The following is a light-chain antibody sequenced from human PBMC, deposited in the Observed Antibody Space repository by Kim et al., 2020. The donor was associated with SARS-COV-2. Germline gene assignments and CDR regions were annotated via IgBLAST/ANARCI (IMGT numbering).Light chain of an antibody. CDR1: HGIRNY. Sequence: SASVGDRVTITCRASHGIRNYLSWYQQKPGKAPKLLIYAASDLQSGVPSRFSGSVSGTDFTLTITGLQPDDFAMYYCLQDFDYPYTFGQGTKLEIK. CDR3: LQDFDYPYT. V-gene: IGKV1-6*01. J-gene: IGKJ2*01. CDR2: AAS.